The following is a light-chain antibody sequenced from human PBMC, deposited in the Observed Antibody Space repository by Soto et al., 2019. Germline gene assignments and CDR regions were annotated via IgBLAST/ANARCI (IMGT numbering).Light chain of an antibody. J-gene: IGKJ5*01. CDR1: QSISSY. V-gene: IGKV1-39*01. CDR2: AAS. Sequence: DIQMTQSPSSLSASVGDRVTITCRAIQSISSYLNWYQQKPGKAPKLLIYAASSLQSGVPSRFSGSGSGTDFTLTISSLQPEDFATCYCQQSYSTPPITFGQGTRLEIK. CDR3: QQSYSTPPIT.